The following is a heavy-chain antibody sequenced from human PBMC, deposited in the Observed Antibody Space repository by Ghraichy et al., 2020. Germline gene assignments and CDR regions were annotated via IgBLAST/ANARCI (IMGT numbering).Heavy chain of an antibody. CDR2: FYYTGET. CDR1: GGSISSSSYY. CDR3: SRDGTMSY. D-gene: IGHD1-7*01. V-gene: IGHV4-39*01. J-gene: IGHJ4*02. Sequence: SETLSLTCTVSGGSISSSSYYWAWIRQTPGKGLEWIGNFYYTGETSYNPYLMRRATISGDTTKNQFFLKLNSVTAADTAVYYCSRDGTMSYWGQGTLVTVSS.